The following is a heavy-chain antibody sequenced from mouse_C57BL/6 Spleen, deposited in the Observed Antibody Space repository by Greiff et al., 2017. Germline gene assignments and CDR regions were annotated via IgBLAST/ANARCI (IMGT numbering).Heavy chain of an antibody. V-gene: IGHV1-52*01. CDR1: GYTFTSYW. J-gene: IGHJ3*01. CDR2: IDPSDSDT. CDR3: ASYDYDGWFAY. D-gene: IGHD2-4*01. Sequence: QVQLQQPGAELVRPGSSVKLSCKASGYTFTSYWMHWVKQRPIQGLEWIGNIDPSDSDTHYNQKFKDKATLTVDKSSSTAYMQLSSLTSEDSAVYYCASYDYDGWFAYWGQGTLVTVSA.